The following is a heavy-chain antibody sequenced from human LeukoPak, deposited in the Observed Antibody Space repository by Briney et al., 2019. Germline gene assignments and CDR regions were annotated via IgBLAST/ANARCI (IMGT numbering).Heavy chain of an antibody. J-gene: IGHJ4*02. D-gene: IGHD2-2*01. CDR1: GGFISSSSDY. CDR2: SYYSGST. V-gene: IGHV4-39*01. Sequence: SETLSLTCTVSGGFISSSSDYWGWSRQPPGKGLGCIGISYYSGSTYYNPSLKSRVTISVATSKNQFTMKLSSVTAAHTAVYYCATAHYCSGTSCGNFDYWGQGTLVTVSS. CDR3: ATAHYCSGTSCGNFDY.